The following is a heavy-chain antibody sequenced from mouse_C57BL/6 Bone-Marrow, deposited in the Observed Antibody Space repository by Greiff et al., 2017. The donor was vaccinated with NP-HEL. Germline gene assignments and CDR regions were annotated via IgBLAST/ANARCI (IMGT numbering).Heavy chain of an antibody. Sequence: VQLQQSGAELARPGASVKLSCKASGYTFTSYGISWVKQRTGQGLEWIGEIYPRSGNTYYNEKFKGKATLTADQSSSTAYMELRSLTSEDSAVYFCARRDLTTVVDYWGQGTTLTVSA. CDR3: ARRDLTTVVDY. D-gene: IGHD1-1*01. CDR1: GYTFTSYG. J-gene: IGHJ2*01. CDR2: IYPRSGNT. V-gene: IGHV1-81*01.